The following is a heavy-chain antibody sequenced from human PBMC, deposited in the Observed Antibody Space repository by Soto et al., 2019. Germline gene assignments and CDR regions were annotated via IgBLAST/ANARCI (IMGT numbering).Heavy chain of an antibody. CDR2: ISAYNGNT. CDR3: AKDFRVITGTTRNWFDP. CDR1: GYTFTSYG. D-gene: IGHD1-7*01. V-gene: IGHV1-18*04. J-gene: IGHJ5*02. Sequence: ASVKVSCKASGYTFTSYGISWVRQAPGQGLEWMGWISAYNGNTNYAQKLQGRVTMTTDTSTSTAYMELRSLRSDDTAVYYCAKDFRVITGTTRNWFDPWGQGTLVTVSS.